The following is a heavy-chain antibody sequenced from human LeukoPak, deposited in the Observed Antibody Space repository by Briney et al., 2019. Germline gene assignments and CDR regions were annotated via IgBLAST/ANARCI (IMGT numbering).Heavy chain of an antibody. D-gene: IGHD2-2*01. V-gene: IGHV3-48*04. J-gene: IGHJ4*02. CDR3: ARGLDCRSTSCYLDN. Sequence: PGGSLRLSCAASGFTFSSYSMNWVRQAPGKGLEWVSYISSSSSTIYYADSVKGRFTISRDNAKDSLYLQMNSLRAEDTAVYYCARGLDCRSTSCYLDNWGQGTLVTVSS. CDR1: GFTFSSYS. CDR2: ISSSSSTI.